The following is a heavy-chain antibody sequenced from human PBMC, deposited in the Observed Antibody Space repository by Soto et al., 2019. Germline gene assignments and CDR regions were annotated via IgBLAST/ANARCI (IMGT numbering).Heavy chain of an antibody. Sequence: SETLSLTCTVSGGSISSNYWTWIRQPPGKGLEWIGYVYNSGSTNYNPSLKSRVTISEDTSKSQFPLKVNSMTAADTAVYYCARYRREAVAGYTLDNWGQGILVTVSS. CDR3: ARYRREAVAGYTLDN. J-gene: IGHJ4*02. CDR1: GGSISSNY. D-gene: IGHD6-13*01. CDR2: VYNSGST. V-gene: IGHV4-59*01.